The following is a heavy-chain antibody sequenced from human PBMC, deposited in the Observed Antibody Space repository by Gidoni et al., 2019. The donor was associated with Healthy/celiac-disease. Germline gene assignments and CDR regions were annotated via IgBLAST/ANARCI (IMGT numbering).Heavy chain of an antibody. V-gene: IGHV3-23*01. CDR3: AKNPMIVVVSEYYFDY. Sequence: EVQLLESGGGLVQPGGSLRLSCAASGFTFSIYAMCWVRQAPGKGLEWVSAISGSGGSTYYADSVKGRFTISRDNSKNTLYLQMNSLRAEDTAVYYCAKNPMIVVVSEYYFDYWGQGTLVTVSS. J-gene: IGHJ4*02. D-gene: IGHD3-22*01. CDR2: ISGSGGST. CDR1: GFTFSIYA.